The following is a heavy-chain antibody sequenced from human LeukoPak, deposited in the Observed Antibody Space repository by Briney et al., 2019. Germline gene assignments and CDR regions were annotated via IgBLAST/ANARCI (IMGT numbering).Heavy chain of an antibody. Sequence: KPGGSLRFSCAASGFSFSDNYMSWVRQAPGKGLEWISYISGNSGYTKYADSVKGRFTIYRDNARKSLFLQMNNVTAEDTAVYYRCRQDWAYWGQGTLVTVSS. V-gene: IGHV3-11*03. D-gene: IGHD2-21*01. CDR1: GFSFSDNY. CDR3: CRQDWAY. CDR2: ISGNSGYT. J-gene: IGHJ4*02.